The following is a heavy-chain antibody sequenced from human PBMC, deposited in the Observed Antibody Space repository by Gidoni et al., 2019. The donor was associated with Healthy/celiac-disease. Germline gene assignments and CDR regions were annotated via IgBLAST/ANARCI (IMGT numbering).Heavy chain of an antibody. CDR3: AKDLYGSGSMGLNNWFDP. CDR1: GFTFSSYA. Sequence: EVQLLESGGGLVQPGGSLRLSCAASGFTFSSYAMSWVRQAPGKGLEWVSAISGSGGSTYYADSVKGRFTISRDNSKNTLYLQMNSLRAEDTAVYYCAKDLYGSGSMGLNNWFDPWGQGTLVTVSS. J-gene: IGHJ5*02. V-gene: IGHV3-23*01. D-gene: IGHD3-10*01. CDR2: ISGSGGST.